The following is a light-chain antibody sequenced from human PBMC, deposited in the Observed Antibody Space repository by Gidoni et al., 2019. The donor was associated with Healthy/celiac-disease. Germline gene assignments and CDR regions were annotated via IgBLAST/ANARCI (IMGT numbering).Light chain of an antibody. J-gene: IGKJ1*01. CDR1: QGISSY. V-gene: IGKV1-9*01. CDR3: QQLNSYPRT. Sequence: DISLTQSPSFLSASVGDRVTITCRASQGISSYLALYQQKPGKAPKLLIYAAYTLQSGVPSRFSGSGSGTEFTLTISSLQPEDFATYYCQQLNSYPRTFGQGTKVEIK. CDR2: AAY.